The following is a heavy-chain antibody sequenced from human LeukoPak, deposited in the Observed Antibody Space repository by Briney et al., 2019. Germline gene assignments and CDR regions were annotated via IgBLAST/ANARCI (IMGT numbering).Heavy chain of an antibody. CDR2: ISGSGGST. V-gene: IGHV3-23*01. CDR1: GFTFSNNA. CDR3: ARGRLRVIDAFDI. Sequence: GGSLRLSCAASGFTFSNNALSWVRQAPGKGLEWISVISGSGGSTYYADSVKGRFTISRDNSKNTLYLQMDSLRAGDTAVYYCARGRLRVIDAFDIWGQGTMVTVSS. D-gene: IGHD2-21*01. J-gene: IGHJ3*02.